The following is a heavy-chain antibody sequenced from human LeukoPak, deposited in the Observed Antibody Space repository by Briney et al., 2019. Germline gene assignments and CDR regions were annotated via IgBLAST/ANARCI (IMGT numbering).Heavy chain of an antibody. D-gene: IGHD5-12*01. CDR1: GFTFSSHA. CDR3: ATGAYGPGFVDY. J-gene: IGHJ4*02. Sequence: GGSLRLSCAASGFTFSSHAMHWVRQAPGKGLDYVSGISSNGDSIYYAKSVKGRLTIPRDNSKNTLYLQMGSLRAEDMAVYYCATGAYGPGFVDYWGQGTLVTVSS. V-gene: IGHV3-64*01. CDR2: ISSNGDSI.